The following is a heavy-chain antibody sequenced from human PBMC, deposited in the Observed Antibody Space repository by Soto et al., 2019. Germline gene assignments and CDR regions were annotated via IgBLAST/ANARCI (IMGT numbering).Heavy chain of an antibody. CDR2: ISYDGSNK. CDR3: ARVYPYVVVAGFWFDH. J-gene: IGHJ5*02. V-gene: IGHV3-30-3*01. CDR1: GFTFSSYA. Sequence: QVQLVESGGGVVQPVRSLRLSCAASGFTFSSYAMHWVRQAPVKGLGWVAVISYDGSNKYYADSVKGRFTISRDNSKKALYLQTNSLRAEQTAVYYCARVYPYVVVAGFWFDHWGQGTLVTVSS. D-gene: IGHD2-15*01.